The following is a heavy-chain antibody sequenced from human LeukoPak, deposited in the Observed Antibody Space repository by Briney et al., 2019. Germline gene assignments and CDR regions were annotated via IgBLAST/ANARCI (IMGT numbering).Heavy chain of an antibody. CDR1: GGSISSGSYY. Sequence: SETLSLTCTVSGGSISSGSYYWSWIRQPAGKGLEWIGRIYTSGSTNYNPSLKSRVTISVDTSKNQFSLKLSSVTAADAAVYYCAHSSGWPGNFDYWGQGTLVTVSS. D-gene: IGHD6-19*01. CDR2: IYTSGST. V-gene: IGHV4-61*02. CDR3: AHSSGWPGNFDY. J-gene: IGHJ4*02.